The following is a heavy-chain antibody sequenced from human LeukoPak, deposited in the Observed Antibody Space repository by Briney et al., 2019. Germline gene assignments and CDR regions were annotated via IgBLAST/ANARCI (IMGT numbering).Heavy chain of an antibody. J-gene: IGHJ3*02. CDR1: GYTLTELS. Sequence: GASVKVSCKVSGYTLTELSMHWVRQAPGKGLEWMGGFDPEDGETIYAQKFQGRVTMTEDTSTDTAYMELSSLRSEDTAVYYCATTYCIQLWPRSPNAFDIWGQGTMVTVSS. V-gene: IGHV1-24*01. CDR3: ATTYCIQLWPRSPNAFDI. D-gene: IGHD5-18*01. CDR2: FDPEDGET.